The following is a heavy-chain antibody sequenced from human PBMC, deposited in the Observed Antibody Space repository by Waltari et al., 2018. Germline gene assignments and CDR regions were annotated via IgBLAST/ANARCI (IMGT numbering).Heavy chain of an antibody. CDR3: ARGHPFTIVSPRYYYYYYMDV. Sequence: QVHLQQWGAGLLKPSETLSLTCGVYSGSLTGYHWNWIRQAPGKGREWRGDINQSGNTDYNPSLESRVTISADTSKNQFALHLTSVTAADTAVYYCARGHPFTIVSPRYYYYYYMDVWDKGTAVTVSS. V-gene: IGHV4-34*01. CDR2: INQSGNT. D-gene: IGHD3-9*01. J-gene: IGHJ6*03. CDR1: SGSLTGYH.